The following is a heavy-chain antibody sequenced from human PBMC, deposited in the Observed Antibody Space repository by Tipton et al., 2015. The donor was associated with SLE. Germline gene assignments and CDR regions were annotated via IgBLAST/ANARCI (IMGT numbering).Heavy chain of an antibody. D-gene: IGHD5-24*01. CDR1: GYTFTSYG. J-gene: IGHJ3*02. Sequence: QLVQSGAEVKKPGASVKVSCKASGYTFTSYGITWVRQAPGQGLEWMGWINPNSGGTNYAQKFQGRVTMTRDTSISTAYMELSRLRSEDTAVYYCARRRESYNSDAFDIWGQGTMVTVSS. CDR2: INPNSGGT. CDR3: ARRRESYNSDAFDI. V-gene: IGHV1-2*02.